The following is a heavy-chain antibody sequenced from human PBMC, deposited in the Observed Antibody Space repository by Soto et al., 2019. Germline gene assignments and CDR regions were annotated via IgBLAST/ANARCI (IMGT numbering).Heavy chain of an antibody. Sequence: SETLSLTCTVSGGSISRYYWSWIRQPPGKGLEWIGYIYDSGSTNYNPSLKSRVTISGNTSKHQFSLKLSSVTAADTAVYYCARDLVVPDALNHTYGMDVWGQGTTVTVS. CDR1: GGSISRYY. CDR2: IYDSGST. V-gene: IGHV4-59*01. J-gene: IGHJ6*02. D-gene: IGHD2-2*01. CDR3: ARDLVVPDALNHTYGMDV.